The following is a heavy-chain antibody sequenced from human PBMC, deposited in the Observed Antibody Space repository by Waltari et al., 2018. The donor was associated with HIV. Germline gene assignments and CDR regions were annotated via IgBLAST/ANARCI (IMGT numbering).Heavy chain of an antibody. Sequence: QVQLVQSGAEVRKPGASVKVSCKTSGYTFTDYYIHWVRQAHGQGPEWMGWIDPNRGDTHLAEKFQGRVTLTRDTSIRTADVEVSNLQSDETAVYYCARQMTFYDALDIWGQGTMVSVSS. J-gene: IGHJ3*02. CDR3: ARQMTFYDALDI. CDR2: IDPNRGDT. V-gene: IGHV1-2*02. CDR1: GYTFTDYY.